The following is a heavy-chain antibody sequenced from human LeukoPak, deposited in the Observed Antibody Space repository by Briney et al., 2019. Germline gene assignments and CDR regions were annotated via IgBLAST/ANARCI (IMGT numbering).Heavy chain of an antibody. Sequence: GASVKVSCKASGYTFTSYYMHWVRQATGQGLEWMGWINPNSGGTNYAQKFQGRVTMTTDTSISTAYMELSRLRSDDTAVYYCARGGWSGYSYGSEPEKYFDYWGQGTLVTVSS. J-gene: IGHJ4*02. V-gene: IGHV1-2*02. CDR2: INPNSGGT. D-gene: IGHD5-18*01. CDR1: GYTFTSYY. CDR3: ARGGWSGYSYGSEPEKYFDY.